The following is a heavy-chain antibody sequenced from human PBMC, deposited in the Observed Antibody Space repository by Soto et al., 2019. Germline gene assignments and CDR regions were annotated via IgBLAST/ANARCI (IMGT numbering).Heavy chain of an antibody. CDR3: ARDLNVLRFLESFDP. Sequence: GSLRLSCAASGFTFSSYWMSWVRQAPGKGLEWVANIKQDGSEKYYVDSVKGRFTISRDNAKNSLYLQMNSLRAEDTAVYYCARDLNVLRFLESFDPWGQGTLVTVSS. V-gene: IGHV3-7*01. CDR2: IKQDGSEK. J-gene: IGHJ5*02. D-gene: IGHD3-3*01. CDR1: GFTFSSYW.